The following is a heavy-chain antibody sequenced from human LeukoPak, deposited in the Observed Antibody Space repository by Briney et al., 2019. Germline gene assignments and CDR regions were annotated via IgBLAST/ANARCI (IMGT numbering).Heavy chain of an antibody. V-gene: IGHV3-23*01. J-gene: IGHJ4*02. CDR3: AKKRVLVVPAADFDY. Sequence: GGSLRLSCAASEFTFSSYSMNWVRQAPGRGLEWVSGISGSGGSTYYADSVKGRFTISRDNSKYTLYLQVNSLRAEDTAIYYCAKKRVLVVPAADFDYWGQGTLVTVSS. D-gene: IGHD2-2*01. CDR2: ISGSGGST. CDR1: EFTFSSYS.